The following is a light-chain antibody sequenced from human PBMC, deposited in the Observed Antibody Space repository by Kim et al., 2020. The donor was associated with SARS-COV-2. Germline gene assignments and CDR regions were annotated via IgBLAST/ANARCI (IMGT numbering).Light chain of an antibody. V-gene: IGLV3-25*03. Sequence: SYELTQPPSVSVSPGQTARITCSGDALPKQYAYWYQQKPGQAPVLVIYKDSERPSGIPERFSGSSSGTTVTLTISGVQAEDEADYYCQSADSSGFVVFGGGTQLTVL. CDR2: KDS. CDR1: ALPKQY. CDR3: QSADSSGFVV. J-gene: IGLJ2*01.